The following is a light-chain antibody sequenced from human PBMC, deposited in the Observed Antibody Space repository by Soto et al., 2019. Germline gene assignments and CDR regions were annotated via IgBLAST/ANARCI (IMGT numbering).Light chain of an antibody. CDR1: QDISRY. J-gene: IGKJ2*01. V-gene: IGKV1-27*01. CDR3: QRTYNVPRYT. Sequence: DIQLTQSPSSLSASVGDRVTITCRVSQDISRYLSRNRQKPGKGPNLLIYSASNLQCGVPSRFSASGSGTDFTLTFSSLQPEAVATSYGQRTYNVPRYTFGQGTKVQIK. CDR2: SAS.